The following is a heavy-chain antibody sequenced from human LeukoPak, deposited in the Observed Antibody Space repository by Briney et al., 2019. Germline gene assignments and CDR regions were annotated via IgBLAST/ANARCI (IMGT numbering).Heavy chain of an antibody. J-gene: IGHJ4*02. CDR2: IYPGDSDT. CDR1: GYSFTSYW. V-gene: IGHV5-51*01. D-gene: IGHD6-13*01. Sequence: GAPLKISCKGSGYSFTSYWIGWVRQMPGKGLEWMGIIYPGDSDTRYSPSFQGQVTISADKSISTAYLQWSSLKASDTAMYYCATRGIAAAGTWGSWGQGTLVTVSS. CDR3: ATRGIAAAGTWGS.